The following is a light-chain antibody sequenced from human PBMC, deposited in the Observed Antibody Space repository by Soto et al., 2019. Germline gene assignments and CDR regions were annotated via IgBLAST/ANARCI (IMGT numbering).Light chain of an antibody. CDR1: QSVGNS. CDR2: DAS. Sequence: IVLTQSPATLSLSPGERATLSCRASQSVGNSLAWYQERPGQAPRLLIYDASNRATGIPPRFSGSGSGTEFTLTISSLQSEDFTVYYCQQHSNWPLTFGGGTKVDIK. V-gene: IGKV3-11*01. J-gene: IGKJ4*01. CDR3: QQHSNWPLT.